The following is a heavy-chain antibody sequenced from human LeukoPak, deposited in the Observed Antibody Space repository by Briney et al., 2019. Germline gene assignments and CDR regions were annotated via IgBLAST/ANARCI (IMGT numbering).Heavy chain of an antibody. J-gene: IGHJ4*02. V-gene: IGHV4-30-4*08. D-gene: IGHD1-26*01. Sequence: SETLSLTCTVSGGSISSGDYYWRWIRQPPGKGLEWIGYIYYSGRTYYNPSLKSRLTISVDTSKNQFSLKLSSVTAADTAVYYCARDSVGATTRFDYWGQGTLVTVSS. CDR3: ARDSVGATTRFDY. CDR2: IYYSGRT. CDR1: GGSISSGDYY.